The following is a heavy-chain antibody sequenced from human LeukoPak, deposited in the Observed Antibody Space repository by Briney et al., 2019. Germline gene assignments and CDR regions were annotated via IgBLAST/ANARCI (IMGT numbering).Heavy chain of an antibody. CDR2: ISAYNGNT. V-gene: IGHV1-18*04. Sequence: ASVKVSCKASGYTFTSYGISWVRQAPGQGLEWXXXISAYNGNTNYAQKLQGRVTMTTDTSTSTAYMELRSLRSDDTAVYYCARTGSIVVVLTPLDYWGQGTLVTVSS. J-gene: IGHJ4*02. CDR1: GYTFTSYG. CDR3: ARTGSIVVVLTPLDY. D-gene: IGHD2-2*01.